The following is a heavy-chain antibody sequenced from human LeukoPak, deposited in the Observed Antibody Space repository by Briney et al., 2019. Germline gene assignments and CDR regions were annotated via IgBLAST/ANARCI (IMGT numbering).Heavy chain of an antibody. V-gene: IGHV1-2*02. Sequence: ASVKVSCKASGYTFTGYYMHWVRQAPGQGLEWMGWINPNSGGTNYAQKFQGRVTMTRDTSISTAYMELSRLRSDDTAVYYCARDEVGSSGYYPFDYWGQGTLVTVSS. CDR1: GYTFTGYY. CDR3: ARDEVGSSGYYPFDY. J-gene: IGHJ4*02. CDR2: INPNSGGT. D-gene: IGHD3-22*01.